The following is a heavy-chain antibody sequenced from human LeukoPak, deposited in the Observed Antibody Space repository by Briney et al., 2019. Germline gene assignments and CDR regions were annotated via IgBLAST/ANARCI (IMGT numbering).Heavy chain of an antibody. CDR2: IYYSGST. Sequence: SETLSLTCTVSGGSISSSSYYRGWIRQPPGKGLEWIGSIYYSGSTYYNPSLKSRVTISVDTSKNQFSLKLSSVTAADTAVYYCARLHSSGYYPYYFDYWGQGTPVTVSS. J-gene: IGHJ4*02. D-gene: IGHD3-22*01. CDR3: ARLHSSGYYPYYFDY. CDR1: GGSISSSSYY. V-gene: IGHV4-39*01.